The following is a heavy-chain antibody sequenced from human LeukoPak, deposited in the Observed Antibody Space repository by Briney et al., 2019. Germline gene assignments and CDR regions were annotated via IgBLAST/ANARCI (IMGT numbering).Heavy chain of an antibody. CDR3: TRNSGWYGLS. CDR2: ISSSGSTI. J-gene: IGHJ1*01. Sequence: GGSLRLSCAASGFTFSNAWMSWVRQAPGKGLEWVSYISSSGSTIYYADSVKGRFTISRDNSNNTLFLHLNSLRGEDTAVYYCTRNSGWYGLSWGQGTLVTVSS. D-gene: IGHD6-19*01. V-gene: IGHV3-11*01. CDR1: GFTFSNAW.